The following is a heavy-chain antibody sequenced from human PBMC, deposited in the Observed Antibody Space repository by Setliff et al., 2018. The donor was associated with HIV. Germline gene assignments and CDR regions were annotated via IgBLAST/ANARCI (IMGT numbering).Heavy chain of an antibody. CDR1: GYSISNGYY. CDR3: ARFMRGIIIRDYYYGMDV. J-gene: IGHJ6*02. D-gene: IGHD3-10*01. Sequence: CAVSGYSISNGYYWGWIRQPPGKGLEWIGNIYHSGNAYFHPSLKSRVTISVDTSKNQFSLNLTSVTAADTAVYYCARFMRGIIIRDYYYGMDVWGQGTTVTVSS. V-gene: IGHV4-38-2*01. CDR2: IYHSGNA.